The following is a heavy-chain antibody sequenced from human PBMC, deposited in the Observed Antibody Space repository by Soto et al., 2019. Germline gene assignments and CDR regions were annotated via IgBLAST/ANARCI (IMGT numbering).Heavy chain of an antibody. D-gene: IGHD4-17*01. V-gene: IGHV1-18*01. CDR3: ASANYGDRDY. Sequence: QVELVQSGAEVKKPGASVNVSCKASGYTFPSSTISWLRQAPGQGLEWMGWINAYNGDTKYAHRLQGRVTLTADTSTTTAYLELASLTAVDTAIYYCASANYGDRDYWSQGTLVTVSS. CDR2: INAYNGDT. J-gene: IGHJ4*02. CDR1: GYTFPSST.